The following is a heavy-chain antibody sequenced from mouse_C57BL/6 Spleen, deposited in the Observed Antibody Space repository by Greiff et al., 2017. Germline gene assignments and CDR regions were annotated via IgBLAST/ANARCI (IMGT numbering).Heavy chain of an antibody. D-gene: IGHD1-1*01. V-gene: IGHV5-17*01. J-gene: IGHJ4*01. CDR1: GFTFSAYG. CDR3: ARPLYYYGSSYAMDY. CDR2: ISSGSSTI. Sequence: EVMLVESGGGLVKPGGSLKLSCAASGFTFSAYGMHWVRQAPEKGLEWVAYISSGSSTIYYADTVKGRFTISRDNAKNTLFLQMSSLRSVDTAMYYCARPLYYYGSSYAMDYWGQGTSVTVSS.